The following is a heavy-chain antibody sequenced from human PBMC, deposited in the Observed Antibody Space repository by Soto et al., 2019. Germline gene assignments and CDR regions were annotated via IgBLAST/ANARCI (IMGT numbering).Heavy chain of an antibody. D-gene: IGHD6-19*01. CDR3: ARPFDTSGRYDY. CDR1: GYSFTSYW. CDR2: IYPGDSDT. V-gene: IGHV5-51*01. J-gene: IGHJ4*02. Sequence: GESLKISCNASGYSFTSYWIGWVRQMPGNGLECMGIIYPGDSDTRYSPSFQGQVTISADKSINTAYLQWSSLKASDTAMYYCARPFDTSGRYDYWGQGTPVTVYS.